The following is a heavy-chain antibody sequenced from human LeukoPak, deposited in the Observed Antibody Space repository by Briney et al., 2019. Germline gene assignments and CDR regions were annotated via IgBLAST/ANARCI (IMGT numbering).Heavy chain of an antibody. J-gene: IGHJ4*02. Sequence: LSLTCTVSGGSVNSGNYYWSWIRQPPGKGLEWVSYIGGRGSNICYADSVKGRFTISRDNAKNSVNLQMNSLRAEDTAVYYCARDWSHSFDYWGQGILVTVSS. V-gene: IGHV3-11*04. CDR3: ARDWSHSFDY. CDR1: GGSVNSGNYY. CDR2: IGGRGSNI. D-gene: IGHD3-3*01.